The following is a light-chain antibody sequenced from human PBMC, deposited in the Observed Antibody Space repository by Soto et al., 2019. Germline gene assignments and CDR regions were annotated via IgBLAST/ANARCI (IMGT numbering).Light chain of an antibody. CDR3: LQESNYPLT. CDR2: SAS. Sequence: IQMTQSPSSLSASVGDRVTITCRASQGARDDVGWYQQKPGKAPKLLIYSASTLQSGVPSRFSGSGSGTDFTLTISGLQHEDFATYYCLQESNYPLTFGGGTKVEIK. J-gene: IGKJ4*01. CDR1: QGARDD. V-gene: IGKV1-6*01.